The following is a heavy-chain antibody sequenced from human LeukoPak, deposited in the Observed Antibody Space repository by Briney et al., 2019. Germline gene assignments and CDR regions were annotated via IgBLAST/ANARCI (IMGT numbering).Heavy chain of an antibody. Sequence: GGSLRLSCAASGFTFSSYWMSWVRQAPGKGLEWVSIIYSGGSTYYSDSVKGRFTISRDNSKNTLYLQMNSLRAEDTALYYCARDLYHPQQKLRSDYWGQGTLVTVSS. D-gene: IGHD1-14*01. CDR2: IYSGGST. J-gene: IGHJ4*02. V-gene: IGHV3-53*01. CDR1: GFTFSSYW. CDR3: ARDLYHPQQKLRSDY.